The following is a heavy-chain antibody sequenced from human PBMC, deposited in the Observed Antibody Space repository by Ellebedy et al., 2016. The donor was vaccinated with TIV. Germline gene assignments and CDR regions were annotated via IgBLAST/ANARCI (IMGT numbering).Heavy chain of an antibody. V-gene: IGHV3-21*01. CDR3: ARGQSIAVADNWFDP. D-gene: IGHD6-19*01. Sequence: PGGSLRLSCAASGFTFSSYSMNWVRQAPGKGLEWVSSISSSSSYIYYADSVKGRFTISRDNAKNSLYLQMNSLRAEDTAVYYCARGQSIAVADNWFDPWGQGTLVTVSS. J-gene: IGHJ5*02. CDR2: ISSSSSYI. CDR1: GFTFSSYS.